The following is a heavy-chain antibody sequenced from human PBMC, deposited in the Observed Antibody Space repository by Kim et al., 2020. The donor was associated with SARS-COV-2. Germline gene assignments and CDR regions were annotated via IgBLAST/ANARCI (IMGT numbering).Heavy chain of an antibody. J-gene: IGHJ4*02. V-gene: IGHV4-39*01. D-gene: IGHD2-2*01. CDR1: GGSISSSSYY. CDR3: ARWGGFGAYCSSTSCVKLGFDY. Sequence: SETLSLTCTVSGGSISSSSYYWGWIRQPPGKGLEWIGSIYYSGSTYYNPSLKSRVTISVDTSKNQFSLKLSSVTAADTAVYYCARWGGFGAYCSSTSCVKLGFDYWGQGTLVTVSS. CDR2: IYYSGST.